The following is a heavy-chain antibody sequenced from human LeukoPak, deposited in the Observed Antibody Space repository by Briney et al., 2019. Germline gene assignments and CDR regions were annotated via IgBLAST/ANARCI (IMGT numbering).Heavy chain of an antibody. J-gene: IGHJ4*02. V-gene: IGHV3-11*05. D-gene: IGHD6-13*01. CDR2: ISSSSSYI. CDR3: AREVAAAGFDY. Sequence: GGSLRLSCAASGFTFSDYYMSWISQAPGKGLEWVSYISSSSSYINYADSVKGRFTISRDNAKNSLYLQINSLRAEDTAVYYCAREVAAAGFDYWGQGTLVTVSS. CDR1: GFTFSDYY.